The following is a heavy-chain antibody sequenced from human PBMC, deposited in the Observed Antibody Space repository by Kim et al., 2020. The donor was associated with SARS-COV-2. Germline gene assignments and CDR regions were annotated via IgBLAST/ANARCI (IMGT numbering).Heavy chain of an antibody. D-gene: IGHD3-10*01. J-gene: IGHJ6*02. CDR3: ARNGSESYRYGMDV. V-gene: IGHV1-46*01. Sequence: QKVQGRVTMTRDTSTSKVYMEVSSLRSENTAMYYCARNGSESYRYGMDVWGQGTTVTVSS.